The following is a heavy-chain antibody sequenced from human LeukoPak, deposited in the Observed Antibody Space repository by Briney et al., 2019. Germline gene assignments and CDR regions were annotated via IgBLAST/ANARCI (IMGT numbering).Heavy chain of an antibody. J-gene: IGHJ4*02. CDR2: IYYSGSN. Sequence: SETLSLTCTVSGGTLGSGGYHWRWPRHHPGQGLEWIRYIYYSGSNYYNPSLEGRITIPVDRSKNQFSLKLSSVTAADTAVCFCASQGEDGFGETLYFDYWGQGTLVTVSS. D-gene: IGHD3-10*01. CDR3: ASQGEDGFGETLYFDY. CDR1: GGTLGSGGYH. V-gene: IGHV4-31*03.